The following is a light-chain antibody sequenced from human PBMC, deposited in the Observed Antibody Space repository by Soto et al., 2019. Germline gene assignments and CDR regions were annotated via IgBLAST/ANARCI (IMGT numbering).Light chain of an antibody. Sequence: EIQMTQSPSSLSASLGDRVTITCQASQDINDYSNWYQQKPGKAPRLLIYGASILEVGVPSRFSGSGSGTHFTLTISSLQPEDVATYYCQQYDSLPYTFGQGTRLEIK. CDR2: GAS. CDR1: QDINDY. J-gene: IGKJ2*01. V-gene: IGKV1-33*01. CDR3: QQYDSLPYT.